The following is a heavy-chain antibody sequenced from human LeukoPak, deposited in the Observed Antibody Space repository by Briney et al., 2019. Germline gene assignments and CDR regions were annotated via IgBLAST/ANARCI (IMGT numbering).Heavy chain of an antibody. Sequence: GGSLRLSCAASGFTFSNAWMSWVRQAPGKGLEWVGRIKSKTDGGTKDYAAPVKGRFTISRDDSKNTLYLQMNSLKTEDTAVYYCVVITRRDAFDIWGQGTMVTVSS. CDR2: IKSKTDGGTK. D-gene: IGHD3-22*01. J-gene: IGHJ3*02. CDR1: GFTFSNAW. V-gene: IGHV3-15*01. CDR3: VVITRRDAFDI.